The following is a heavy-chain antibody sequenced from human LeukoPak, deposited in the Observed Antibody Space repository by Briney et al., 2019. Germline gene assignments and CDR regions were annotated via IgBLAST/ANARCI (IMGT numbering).Heavy chain of an antibody. CDR3: ARESSSGIVGAAVRVDWFDP. D-gene: IGHD1-26*01. Sequence: PSETLSLTCTVSGGSISSSSYYWGWIRQPPGKGLEWIGNIYYTGSTYYNPSLKSRVIISVDTSKNHFSLNLNSVTAADTAVYYCARESSSGIVGAAVRVDWFDPWGQGTLVTVSS. CDR2: IYYTGST. V-gene: IGHV4-39*07. J-gene: IGHJ5*02. CDR1: GGSISSSSYY.